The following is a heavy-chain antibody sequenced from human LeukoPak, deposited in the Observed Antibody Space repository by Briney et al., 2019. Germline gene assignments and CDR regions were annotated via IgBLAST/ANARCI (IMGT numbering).Heavy chain of an antibody. Sequence: GGSLRLSCAASGFTFSNAWMSWVRQAPGKGLEWVGRIKSKADGGTTDYAAPVKGRFTISRDDSKNTLYLQMNSLRAEDTAVYYCARGRVIVVVPAAPYFDYWGQGTLVTVSS. V-gene: IGHV3-15*01. J-gene: IGHJ4*02. CDR2: IKSKADGGTT. CDR3: ARGRVIVVVPAAPYFDY. CDR1: GFTFSNAW. D-gene: IGHD2-2*01.